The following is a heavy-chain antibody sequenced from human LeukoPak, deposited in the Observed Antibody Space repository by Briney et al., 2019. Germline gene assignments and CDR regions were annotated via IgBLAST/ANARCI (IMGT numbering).Heavy chain of an antibody. CDR1: GDSISNYY. V-gene: IGHV4-59*01. D-gene: IGHD2/OR15-2a*01. CDR3: ARGRCRNSGCRPYFDY. CDR2: IYYSEST. Sequence: SETLSLTCTVSGDSISNYYWSWLRQPPGKGLEWIGYIYYSESTNYNPSLKSRVTISTDTSKSQFSLNLRSVTAEDTGIYYCARGRCRNSGCRPYFDYWGQGTQVTVSS. J-gene: IGHJ4*02.